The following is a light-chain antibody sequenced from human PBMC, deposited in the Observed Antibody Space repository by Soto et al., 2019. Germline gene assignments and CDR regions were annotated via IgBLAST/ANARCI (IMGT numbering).Light chain of an antibody. CDR1: QSISSSY. V-gene: IGKV3D-20*01. J-gene: IGKJ5*01. CDR2: DAS. Sequence: EIVLTQSPATLSLSPGERATLSCGASQSISSSYLAWYQQKPGLAPRLLISDASSRATGIPDRFSGSVSGTDFTLTISRLEPEDFAVYYCQQYGSSPITFGQGTRLEIK. CDR3: QQYGSSPIT.